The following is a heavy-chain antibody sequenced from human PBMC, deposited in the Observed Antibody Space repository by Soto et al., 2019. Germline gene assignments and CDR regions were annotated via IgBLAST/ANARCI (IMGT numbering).Heavy chain of an antibody. D-gene: IGHD2-15*01. CDR3: VRDDGYWGCGRCFGVPMEL. J-gene: IGHJ6*03. CDR2: FNNVGSI. V-gene: IGHV3-66*01. CDR1: GFAVSSKY. Sequence: EVQLVESGGGVVQPGGSLRLSCAASGFAVSSKYMSWVRQPPGREPEWVALFNNVGSIYYSESVKGRFTISRDSSKNKPELQMNSLRAEDTGVYYCVRDDGYWGCGRCFGVPMELWGKGTTVPVSS.